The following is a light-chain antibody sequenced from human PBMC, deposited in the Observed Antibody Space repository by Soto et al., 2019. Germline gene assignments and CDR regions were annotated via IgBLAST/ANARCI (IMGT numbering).Light chain of an antibody. Sequence: VLTQSPATLSVSPGERATLSCRAIQSVGGYLAWYQQKPGQPPRLLIYDASSRATGIPARFSGSGSGTDFTLTITSLEPEDFAVYFCQQRRNWPPEFAFGPGTRVD. J-gene: IGKJ3*01. CDR3: QQRRNWPPEFA. CDR1: QSVGGY. V-gene: IGKV3-11*01. CDR2: DAS.